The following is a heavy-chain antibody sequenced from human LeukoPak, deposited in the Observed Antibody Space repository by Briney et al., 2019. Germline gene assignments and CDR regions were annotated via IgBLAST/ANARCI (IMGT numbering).Heavy chain of an antibody. CDR3: ARGPVTADAFDI. CDR2: INHSGST. D-gene: IGHD4-17*01. V-gene: IGHV4-34*01. J-gene: IGHJ3*02. CDR1: GGSFSGYY. Sequence: KPSETLSLTCAAYGGSFSGYYWSWIRQPPGKGLEWIGEINHSGSTNYNPSLKSRVTISVDTSKNQFSLKLSSVTAADTAVYYCARGPVTADAFDIWGQGTMVTVSS.